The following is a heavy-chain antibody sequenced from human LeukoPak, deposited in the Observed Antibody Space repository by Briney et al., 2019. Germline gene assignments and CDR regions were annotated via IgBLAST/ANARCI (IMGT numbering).Heavy chain of an antibody. D-gene: IGHD7-27*01. V-gene: IGHV3-33*06. CDR2: IWYDGSYK. CDR3: AKDSAGGLGTNFDY. J-gene: IGHJ4*02. Sequence: GESLRLSCAASGFTFSTSGMHWVRQAPGKGLEWVAVIWYDGSYKYYADSVKGRFTISRDNSKDTLYLQMNSLRDEDTAVYYCAKDSAGGLGTNFDYWGQGTLVTVSS. CDR1: GFTFSTSG.